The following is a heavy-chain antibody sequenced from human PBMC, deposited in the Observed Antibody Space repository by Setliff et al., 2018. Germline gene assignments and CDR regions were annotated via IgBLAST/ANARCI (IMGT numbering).Heavy chain of an antibody. D-gene: IGHD2-15*01. CDR1: GFTFSSYE. Sequence: GSLRLSCAASGFTFSSYEMNWVRQAPGKGLEWVSYISSSGSTIYYADSVKGRFTISRDNAKNSLYLQMNSLRADDTAVYYCTRDYGFCSGGSCSYYGMDVWGQGTTVTVSS. V-gene: IGHV3-48*03. J-gene: IGHJ6*02. CDR3: TRDYGFCSGGSCSYYGMDV. CDR2: ISSSGSTI.